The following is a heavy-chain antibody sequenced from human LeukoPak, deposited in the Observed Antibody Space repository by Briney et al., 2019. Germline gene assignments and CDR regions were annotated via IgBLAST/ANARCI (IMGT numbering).Heavy chain of an antibody. CDR3: VREIGNSGNYD. CDR1: GFTISSSY. Sequence: GGSLRLSCAASGFTISSSYMSWVRQAPGKGLEWVSVIYRGESTYYTESVRGRFMISRDSSKNTLYLQMNSLRAEDTAVYYCVREIGNSGNYDWGQGTLVTVSS. D-gene: IGHD1-26*01. CDR2: IYRGEST. V-gene: IGHV3-53*01. J-gene: IGHJ4*02.